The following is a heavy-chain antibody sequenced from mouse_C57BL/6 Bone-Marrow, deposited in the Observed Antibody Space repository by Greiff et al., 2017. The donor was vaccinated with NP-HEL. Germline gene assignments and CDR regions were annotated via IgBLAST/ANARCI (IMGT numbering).Heavy chain of an antibody. CDR2: IDPETGGT. D-gene: IGHD2-5*01. Sequence: VQLQQSGAELVRPGASVTLSCKASGYTFTDYEMHWVKQTPVHGLEWIGAIDPETGGTAYNQKFKGKAILTADKSSSTAYMELRSLTSEDSAVYYCTRRGYNDYFYAMDYWGQGTSVTVSS. V-gene: IGHV1-15*01. CDR3: TRRGYNDYFYAMDY. J-gene: IGHJ4*01. CDR1: GYTFTDYE.